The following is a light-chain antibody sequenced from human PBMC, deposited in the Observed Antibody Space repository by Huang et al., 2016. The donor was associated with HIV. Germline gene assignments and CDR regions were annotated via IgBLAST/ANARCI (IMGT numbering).Light chain of an antibody. J-gene: IGKJ1*01. CDR1: AGVSNN. CDR3: QQYNNWPPWT. Sequence: IVMTQSPATLSVSPGERATLSCRASAGVSNNVAWYQQRPGQTHRLLIHGASTRHTGIPAKFSGRGSGTEFTLTITSLQPEDSAVYYCQQYNNWPPWTFGPGTQVEI. V-gene: IGKV3D-15*01. CDR2: GAS.